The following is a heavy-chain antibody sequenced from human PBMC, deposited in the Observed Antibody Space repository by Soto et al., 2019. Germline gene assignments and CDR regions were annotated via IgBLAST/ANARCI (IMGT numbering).Heavy chain of an antibody. D-gene: IGHD5-18*01. CDR1: GFTFSSYA. J-gene: IGHJ3*02. CDR3: AKVYVGGYSYGFGAFDI. CDR2: ISGSGGST. V-gene: IGHV3-23*01. Sequence: GGSLRLSCAASGFTFSSYAMSWVRQAPGKGLEWVSAISGSGGSTYYADSVKGRFTISRDNSKNTLYLQMNSLRAEDTAVYYCAKVYVGGYSYGFGAFDIWGQGTMVTVSS.